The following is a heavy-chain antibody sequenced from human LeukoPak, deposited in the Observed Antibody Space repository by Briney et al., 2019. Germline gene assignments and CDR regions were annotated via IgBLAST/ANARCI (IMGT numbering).Heavy chain of an antibody. CDR3: AKVGLGNTAIHI. CDR1: GYTFPNYD. Sequence: ASVKVSCKASGYTFPNYDINWVGQATGQGLEGMGWMNFNSGNTGYAQKFQGRVTMTTNTAISTVYMELSSLKSEDTAIYYCAKVGLGNTAIHIWGQGTMVTVSS. D-gene: IGHD5-18*01. J-gene: IGHJ3*02. CDR2: MNFNSGNT. V-gene: IGHV1-8*01.